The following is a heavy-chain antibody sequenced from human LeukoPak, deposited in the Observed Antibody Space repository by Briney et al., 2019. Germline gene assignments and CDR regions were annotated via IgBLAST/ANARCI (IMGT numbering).Heavy chain of an antibody. D-gene: IGHD3-9*01. CDR3: ARARRVDYDILTGSWFDP. V-gene: IGHV3-64*01. Sequence: GGSLRLSCVASGFTFSSYAMHWVRQAPGKGLEYVSAISSNGGSTYYANSVKGRFTISRDNSKNTLYLQMGSLRAEDMAVYYCARARRVDYDILTGSWFDPWGQGTLVTVSS. CDR2: ISSNGGST. CDR1: GFTFSSYA. J-gene: IGHJ5*02.